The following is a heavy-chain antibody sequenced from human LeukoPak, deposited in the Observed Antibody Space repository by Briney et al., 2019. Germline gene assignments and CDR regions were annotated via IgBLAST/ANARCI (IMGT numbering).Heavy chain of an antibody. CDR1: GYTFTNYA. CDR2: INPNTGNP. V-gene: IGHV7-4-1*02. CDR3: ARAYQHLGGLSFPDS. D-gene: IGHD3-16*02. J-gene: IGHJ5*01. Sequence: VASVKVSCKASGYTFTNYAMNWVRQAPGQGLEWMGWINPNTGNPTYAQGFTGRFVFSLDTSVSTTYLQISSLKPEDTAVYYCARAYQHLGGLSFPDSWGQGTLVTVSS.